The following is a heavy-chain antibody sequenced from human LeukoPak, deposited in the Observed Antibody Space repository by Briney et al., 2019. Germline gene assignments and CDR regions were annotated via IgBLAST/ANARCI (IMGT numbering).Heavy chain of an antibody. CDR3: ARDSSMITFGGVIYYYYYYMDV. Sequence: QAGGSLRLSCAASGFTFSSYGMHWVRQAPGKGLEWVAFIRYDGSNKYYADSVKGRFTISRDNAKNSLYLQMNSLRAEDTAVYYCARDSSMITFGGVIYYYYYYMDVWGKGTTVTVSS. J-gene: IGHJ6*03. V-gene: IGHV3-30*02. CDR2: IRYDGSNK. D-gene: IGHD3-16*01. CDR1: GFTFSSYG.